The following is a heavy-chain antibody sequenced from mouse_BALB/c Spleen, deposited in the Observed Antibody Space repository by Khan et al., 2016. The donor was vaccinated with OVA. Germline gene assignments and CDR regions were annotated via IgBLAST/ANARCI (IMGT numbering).Heavy chain of an antibody. CDR3: SRSTYRYAFVY. Sequence: VQLKESGPSLVKPSQTLSLTCSVTGDSITTGYWNWIRKFPGNKLEYMGYIIYTGYTYYNPSLKSRISITLHTSNNQYYLQLNSVTDEDTATYYCSRSTYRYAFVYWGQGTLVTVSA. D-gene: IGHD2-14*01. CDR2: IIYTGYT. CDR1: GDSITTGY. V-gene: IGHV3-8*02. J-gene: IGHJ3*01.